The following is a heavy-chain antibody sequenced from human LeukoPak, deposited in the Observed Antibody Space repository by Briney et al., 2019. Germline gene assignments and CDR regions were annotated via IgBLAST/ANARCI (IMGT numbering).Heavy chain of an antibody. CDR2: ISSSSSTI. CDR3: ARDTGSFDAFDI. CDR1: GFTASSNY. D-gene: IGHD3-10*01. Sequence: GGSLRLSCAASGFTASSNYMSWVRQAPGKGLEWVSYISSSSSTIYYADSVKGRFTISRDNAKNSLYLQMNSLRDEDTAVYYCARDTGSFDAFDIWGQGTMVTVSS. V-gene: IGHV3-48*02. J-gene: IGHJ3*02.